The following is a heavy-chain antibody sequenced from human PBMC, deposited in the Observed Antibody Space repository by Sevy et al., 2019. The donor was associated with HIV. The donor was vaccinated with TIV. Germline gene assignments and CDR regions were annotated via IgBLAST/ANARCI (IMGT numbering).Heavy chain of an antibody. CDR2: ISGGDDST. CDR1: GFTFSSYW. D-gene: IGHD1-26*01. CDR3: AKDLAFIVGDAFDI. V-gene: IGHV3-23*01. J-gene: IGHJ3*02. Sequence: GGSLRLSCAASGFTFSSYWMSWVRQAPGKGLQWVSAISGGDDSTYYADSVKGRFTISRDNSKNTLYLQMNSLRAEDTAVYYCAKDLAFIVGDAFDIWGQGTLVTVSS.